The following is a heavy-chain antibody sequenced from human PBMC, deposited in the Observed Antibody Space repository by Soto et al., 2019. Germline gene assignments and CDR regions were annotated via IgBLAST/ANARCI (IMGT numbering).Heavy chain of an antibody. Sequence: GVSLRLSCSASGFTFSNYAMHWVRQAPGKGLEWVAVISDDGINDYYPDSVKGRFTISRDNSKNTMYLRMNSLRPEDTAVYYCARGSDAHYNSGTILDWGRGNLVTFSS. CDR1: GFTFSNYA. V-gene: IGHV3-30-3*01. D-gene: IGHD3-10*01. CDR2: ISDDGIND. J-gene: IGHJ4*02. CDR3: ARGSDAHYNSGTILD.